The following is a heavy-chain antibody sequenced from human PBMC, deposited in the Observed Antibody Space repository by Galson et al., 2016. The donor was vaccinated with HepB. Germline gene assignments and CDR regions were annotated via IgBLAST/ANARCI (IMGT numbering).Heavy chain of an antibody. V-gene: IGHV1-69*13. Sequence: SVKVSCKASGGTFNNYAISWVRQAPGQGLEWMGGIIPFFGTTNYAQRFQGRITITADGSTTTVYMELSSLGSEDTAVYFCARDDYNDSGARYEEQAFDIWGQGTLVTVSS. CDR3: ARDDYNDSGARYEEQAFDI. D-gene: IGHD3-22*01. J-gene: IGHJ3*02. CDR2: IIPFFGTT. CDR1: GGTFNNYA.